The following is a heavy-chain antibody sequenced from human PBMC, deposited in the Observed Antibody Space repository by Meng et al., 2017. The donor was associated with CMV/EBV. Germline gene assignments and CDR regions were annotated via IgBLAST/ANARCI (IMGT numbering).Heavy chain of an antibody. D-gene: IGHD1-26*01. CDR2: IYPGDSDT. Sequence: GESLKISCKGSGYSFTSYWIGWVRQMPGKGLEWMGIIYPGDSDTRYSPSFQGQFTISADKSISTAYLQWSSLKASDTAMYYCARGAMVELLPPHPYFDYWGQGTLVTVSS. CDR1: GYSFTSYW. CDR3: ARGAMVELLPPHPYFDY. J-gene: IGHJ4*02. V-gene: IGHV5-51*01.